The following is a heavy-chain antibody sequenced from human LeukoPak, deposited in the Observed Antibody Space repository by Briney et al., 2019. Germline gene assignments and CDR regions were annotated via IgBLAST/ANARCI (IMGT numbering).Heavy chain of an antibody. Sequence: GGSLRLSCAASGFTFSNAWMSWVRQAPGKGLEWVGRIKSKTDGGTTDYAAPVKGRFTISRDDSKNTLYLQMNSLKTEDTAVYYCTRRPFSGSYYGTGFDYWGQGTLVTVSS. CDR1: GFTFSNAW. V-gene: IGHV3-15*01. CDR3: TRRPFSGSYYGTGFDY. J-gene: IGHJ4*02. CDR2: IKSKTDGGTT. D-gene: IGHD1-26*01.